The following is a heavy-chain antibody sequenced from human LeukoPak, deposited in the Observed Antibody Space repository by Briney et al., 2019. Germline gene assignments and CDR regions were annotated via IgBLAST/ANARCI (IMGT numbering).Heavy chain of an antibody. D-gene: IGHD4-17*01. V-gene: IGHV3-66*04. CDR3: ARRRGGYGDGDFDY. J-gene: IGHJ4*02. Sequence: GGSLRLSCAASGFTVSSTSIIWVRQAPGKGLECVSYIRGDRSTEYAEYVKGRFTISRDDSKNTVYLQMNSLRVEDTPVYYCARRRGGYGDGDFDYWGQGTLVTVSS. CDR1: GFTVSSTS. CDR2: IRGDRST.